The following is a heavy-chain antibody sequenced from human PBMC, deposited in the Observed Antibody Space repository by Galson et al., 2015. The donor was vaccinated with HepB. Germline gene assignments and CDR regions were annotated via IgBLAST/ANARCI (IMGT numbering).Heavy chain of an antibody. D-gene: IGHD3-22*01. Sequence: SLRLSCAASGFTFGSYAMSWVRQAPGKGLECVSTISASSGSTNYADSVKGRFTIYRDNSKNTLYLQMDSLRAEDTAVYYCVKDPKYYYDSSGYFYVPPPVQRSWGQGTLVTGSS. CDR1: GFTFGSYA. CDR2: ISASSGST. CDR3: VKDPKYYYDSSGYFYVPPPVQRS. V-gene: IGHV3-23*01. J-gene: IGHJ4*02.